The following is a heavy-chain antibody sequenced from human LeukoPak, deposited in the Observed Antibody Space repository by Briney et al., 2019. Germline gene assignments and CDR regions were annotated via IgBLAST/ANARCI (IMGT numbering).Heavy chain of an antibody. CDR2: ISGYNGNT. V-gene: IGHV1-18*01. J-gene: IGHJ4*02. D-gene: IGHD6-13*01. CDR3: ARDGDSGSWYSSYLDY. Sequence: ASVKVSCNASGYTFTSYGISWVRQAPGQGLEWMGWISGYNGNTNYAQKLQGRVTMTIDTSTSTAYMELRSLRSDDTAVYYCARDGDSGSWYSSYLDYWGQGTLVTVSS. CDR1: GYTFTSYG.